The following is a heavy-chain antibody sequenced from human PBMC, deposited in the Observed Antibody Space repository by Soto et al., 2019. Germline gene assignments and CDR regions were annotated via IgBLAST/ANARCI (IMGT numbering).Heavy chain of an antibody. Sequence: QVQLVQSGAEVKKPGSSVKVSCKASGGTFSSYTISWVRQAPGQGLEWMGRIIPILGIANYAQKFQGRVTITADXXTXTXYMELSSLRSEDTAVYYCARAIRSTTLYYYYYGMDVWGQGTTVTVSS. V-gene: IGHV1-69*02. J-gene: IGHJ6*02. D-gene: IGHD5-12*01. CDR3: ARAIRSTTLYYYYYGMDV. CDR2: IIPILGIA. CDR1: GGTFSSYT.